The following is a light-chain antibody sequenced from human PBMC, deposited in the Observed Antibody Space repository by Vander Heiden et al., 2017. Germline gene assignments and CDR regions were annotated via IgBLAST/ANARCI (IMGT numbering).Light chain of an antibody. Sequence: QSVLTQTPSASGTPGQRVTISCSGSSSNIGSNYVYWYLQFPGTAPKLLIYRNNQRPSGVPDRFSGSKSGTSASLAISGLRSEDEADYYCAAWDDSLSGRVFGGGTKLTVL. CDR3: AAWDDSLSGRV. CDR2: RNN. J-gene: IGLJ3*02. V-gene: IGLV1-47*01. CDR1: SSNIGSNY.